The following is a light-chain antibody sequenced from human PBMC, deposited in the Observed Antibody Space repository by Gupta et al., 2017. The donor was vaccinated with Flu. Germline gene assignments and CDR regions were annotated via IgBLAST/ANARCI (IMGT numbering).Light chain of an antibody. CDR2: GIS. CDR3: QQYSNAPFT. CDR1: RSVTSNY. J-gene: IGKJ4*01. Sequence: EIVLTQYPGTLSLSPGERATLSCRASRSVTSNYLAWYQQRPGQTPRLLIYGISIRAAGIADRFSGSGSGTDFTLTISRLEAEDFAVYYCQQYSNAPFTFGGGTKVEIK. V-gene: IGKV3-20*01.